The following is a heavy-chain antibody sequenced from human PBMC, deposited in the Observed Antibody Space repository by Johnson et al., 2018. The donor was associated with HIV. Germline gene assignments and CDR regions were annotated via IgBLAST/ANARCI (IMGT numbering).Heavy chain of an antibody. CDR1: GFTFSSYA. J-gene: IGHJ3*02. V-gene: IGHV3-23*04. CDR2: ISGSGGST. Sequence: VQLVESGGGLVQPGGSLRLSCAASGFTFSSYAMSWVRQAPGKGLEWVSAISGSGGSTYYADSVKGRFTISRDNYTNTLYLQMNSLRAEDTALYYCAKALRIPSVQVSHRGGDAFDIWGQGTMVTVSS. CDR3: AKALRIPSVQVSHRGGDAFDI. D-gene: IGHD1-14*01.